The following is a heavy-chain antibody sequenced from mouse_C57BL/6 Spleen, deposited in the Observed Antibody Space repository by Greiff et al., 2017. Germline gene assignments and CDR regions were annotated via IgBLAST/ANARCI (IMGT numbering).Heavy chain of an antibody. J-gene: IGHJ2*01. CDR3: AREDGYDVIDY. CDR1: GYAFSSSW. Sequence: VQLQQSGPELVKPGASVKISCKASGYAFSSSWMNWVKQRPGKGLEWIGRIYPGDGDTNYNGKFKGKDTLTADKSSSTAYMQLSSLTSEDSAVYFCAREDGYDVIDYWGQGTTLTVSS. D-gene: IGHD2-2*01. CDR2: IYPGDGDT. V-gene: IGHV1-82*01.